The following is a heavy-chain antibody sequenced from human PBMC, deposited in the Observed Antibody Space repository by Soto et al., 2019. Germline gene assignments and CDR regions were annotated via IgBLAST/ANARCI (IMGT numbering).Heavy chain of an antibody. D-gene: IGHD3-10*01. V-gene: IGHV2-5*02. CDR1: GFSLSTSGVG. J-gene: IGHJ4*02. CDR2: IYCDDDK. Sequence: QITLKESGPTLVKPTQTLTLTCTFSGFSLSTSGVGVGWIRQPPGTALEWLALIYCDDDKRYSPSLRSRLTISKDTSKTQVVLTMTNLDPVYTATYFCAHHTYYGSCPYAFEDCGQANRVTVSS. CDR3: AHHTYYGSCPYAFED.